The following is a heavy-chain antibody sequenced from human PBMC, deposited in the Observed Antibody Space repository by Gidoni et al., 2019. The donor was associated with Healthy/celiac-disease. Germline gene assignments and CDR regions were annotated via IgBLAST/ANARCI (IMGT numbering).Heavy chain of an antibody. V-gene: IGHV1-69*12. Sequence: QVQLLQSGAEVKKPGSSVKVSCKASGGTFSSYAISSVRQAPGQGLEGMGGLIPLFGTANCAQKFQGRVTITADESTSTAYMELSSLRSEDTAVYYCARTGIAAAGTLDYWGQGTLVTVSS. D-gene: IGHD6-13*01. CDR2: LIPLFGTA. CDR1: GGTFSSYA. J-gene: IGHJ4*02. CDR3: ARTGIAAAGTLDY.